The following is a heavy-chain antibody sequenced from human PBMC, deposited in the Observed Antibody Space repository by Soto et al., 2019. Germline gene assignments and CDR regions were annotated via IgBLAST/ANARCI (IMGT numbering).Heavy chain of an antibody. CDR1: GYTFTSYG. Sequence: ASVKVSCKASGYTFTSYGISWVRQAPGQGLEWMGWISAYNGNTNYAQKLQGRVTMTTDTSTSTAYMELRSLRSDDTAVYYCARVREVDCSSTSCYLYYYMDVWGKGTTVNVSS. D-gene: IGHD2-2*01. J-gene: IGHJ6*03. V-gene: IGHV1-18*01. CDR3: ARVREVDCSSTSCYLYYYMDV. CDR2: ISAYNGNT.